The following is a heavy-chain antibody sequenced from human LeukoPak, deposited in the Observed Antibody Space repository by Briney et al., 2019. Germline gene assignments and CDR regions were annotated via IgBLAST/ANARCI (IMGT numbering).Heavy chain of an antibody. CDR2: INADGSVK. J-gene: IGHJ4*02. CDR1: GFTFSSNW. D-gene: IGHD1-1*01. Sequence: TGGSLRLSCAAFGFTFSSNWVSWVRQTPGKVLEWVATINADGSVKHYVDSVKGRFTISRDNAKNSLSLQMDTLRAEDTAVYYCAKSLGTGAPYDYWGQGTLVTVSS. CDR3: AKSLGTGAPYDY. V-gene: IGHV3-7*01.